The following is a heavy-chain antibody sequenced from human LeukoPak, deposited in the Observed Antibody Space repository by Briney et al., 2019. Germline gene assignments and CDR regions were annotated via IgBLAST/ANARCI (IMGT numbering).Heavy chain of an antibody. CDR2: MNPNSGNT. D-gene: IGHD3-3*01. Sequence: ASVKVSCKASGYTFTSYDINWVRQATGQGLEWMGRMNPNSGNTGYAQKFQGRVTITRNTSISTAYMELSSLRSEDTAVYYCARGDFWSGYPYYFDYWGQGTLVTVSS. CDR3: ARGDFWSGYPYYFDY. J-gene: IGHJ4*02. V-gene: IGHV1-8*03. CDR1: GYTFTSYD.